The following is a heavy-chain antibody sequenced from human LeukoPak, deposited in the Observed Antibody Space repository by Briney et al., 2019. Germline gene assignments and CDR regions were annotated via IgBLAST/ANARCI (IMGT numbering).Heavy chain of an antibody. Sequence: ASVKVSCKASGYTFTGYYMHWVRQAPGQGLEWKGWINPNSGGTNYAQKFQGRVTMTRDTSISTAYMELSRLRSDDTAVYYCARGASGVYTVTTSWFDPRGQGTLVTVSS. D-gene: IGHD4-17*01. CDR1: GYTFTGYY. CDR2: INPNSGGT. CDR3: ARGASGVYTVTTSWFDP. J-gene: IGHJ5*02. V-gene: IGHV1-2*02.